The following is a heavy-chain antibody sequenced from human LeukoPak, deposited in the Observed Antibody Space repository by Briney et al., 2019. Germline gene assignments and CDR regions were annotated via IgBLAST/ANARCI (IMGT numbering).Heavy chain of an antibody. Sequence: GGSLRLSCAASGFTFSNYGMHWVRQAPGKGLEWVAFIRYDGSNKYYADSVKGRFTISRDNSKNTLYLQMNSLRAEDTAVYYCAKDYVLLWFGEIVYWGQGTLVAVSS. CDR2: IRYDGSNK. CDR3: AKDYVLLWFGEIVY. CDR1: GFTFSNYG. D-gene: IGHD3-10*01. V-gene: IGHV3-30*02. J-gene: IGHJ4*02.